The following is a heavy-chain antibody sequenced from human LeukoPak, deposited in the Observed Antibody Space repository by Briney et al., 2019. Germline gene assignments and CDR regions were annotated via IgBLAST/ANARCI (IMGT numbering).Heavy chain of an antibody. CDR2: IIPILGIA. Sequence: SVKVSCKASGGTFSSYAISWVRQAPGQGLEWMGRIIPILGIANYAQKFQGRVTITADKSTSTAYMELSSLRSEDTAVCYCARFDDSSGYDAFDIWGQGTMVTVSS. CDR3: ARFDDSSGYDAFDI. J-gene: IGHJ3*02. D-gene: IGHD3-22*01. CDR1: GGTFSSYA. V-gene: IGHV1-69*04.